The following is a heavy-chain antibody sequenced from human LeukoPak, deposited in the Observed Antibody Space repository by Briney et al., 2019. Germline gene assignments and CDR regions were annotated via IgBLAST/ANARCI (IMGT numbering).Heavy chain of an antibody. CDR1: GFTFSDYF. CDR3: ARDLTTLTY. V-gene: IGHV3-21*06. Sequence: GGSLRLSCAASGFTFSDYFMNWVRQAPGKGLEWVSSISNGSDHIYYADSVQGRFTTSRANAKNLVYLQMEGLRVEDTAAYFCARDLTTLTYWGQGTLVTVSS. D-gene: IGHD4-11*01. J-gene: IGHJ4*02. CDR2: ISNGSDHI.